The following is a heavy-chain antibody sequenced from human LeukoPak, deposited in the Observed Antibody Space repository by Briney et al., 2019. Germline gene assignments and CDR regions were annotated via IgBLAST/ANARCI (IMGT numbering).Heavy chain of an antibody. Sequence: PSETLSLTCTGSGDSISSGSYYWSWIRQPAGKGLEWIGRIYTSGSTNYNPSLKSRVTISVDTSKNQFSLKLSSVTAADTAVYYCARGSVLGGTVLSHVYFDYWGEGTLVTVSS. J-gene: IGHJ4*02. CDR1: GDSISSGSYY. CDR2: IYTSGST. CDR3: ARGSVLGGTVLSHVYFDY. V-gene: IGHV4-61*02. D-gene: IGHD4-17*01.